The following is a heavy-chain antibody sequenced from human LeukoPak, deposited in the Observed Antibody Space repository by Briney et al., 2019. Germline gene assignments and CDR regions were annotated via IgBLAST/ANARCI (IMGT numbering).Heavy chain of an antibody. CDR2: IKSDGGTT. J-gene: IGHJ4*02. CDR1: GFTFSNYD. Sequence: GGSLRLSCAASGFTFSNYDMSWVRQAPGKGLEWVGRIKSDGGTTDYAAPVKGRFTISRDDSKNTLYLQMNSLKAEDAAVYYCTTDLGDYGDYIRCWGQGTLVTVSS. D-gene: IGHD4-17*01. CDR3: TTDLGDYGDYIRC. V-gene: IGHV3-15*01.